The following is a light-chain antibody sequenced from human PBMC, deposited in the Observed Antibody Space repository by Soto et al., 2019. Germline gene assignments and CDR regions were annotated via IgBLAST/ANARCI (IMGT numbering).Light chain of an antibody. Sequence: DIQMTQSPSSLSASVGDRVTITCRASQSISTYLHWYQQKPGKAPNLLIYAASTLQSGVPSRFSGSGSGTDFTLTISSLQPEAFATYFCQHGYSTPLTVGGGTKVDIK. J-gene: IGKJ4*01. CDR2: AAS. CDR1: QSISTY. V-gene: IGKV1-39*01. CDR3: QHGYSTPLT.